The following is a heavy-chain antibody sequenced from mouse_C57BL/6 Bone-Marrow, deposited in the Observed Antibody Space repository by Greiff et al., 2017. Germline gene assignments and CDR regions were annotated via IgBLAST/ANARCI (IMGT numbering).Heavy chain of an antibody. Sequence: EVMLVESGGGLVKPGGSLKLSCAASGFTFSDYGMHWVRQAPEKGLEWVAYISSGSSTIYYADTVKGRFTISRDNAKNTLFLQMTSLRSEDTAMYYCAKSTETYNCDYWGQGTTLTVSS. CDR1: GFTFSDYG. CDR2: ISSGSSTI. J-gene: IGHJ2*01. D-gene: IGHD4-1*02. V-gene: IGHV5-17*01. CDR3: AKSTETYNCDY.